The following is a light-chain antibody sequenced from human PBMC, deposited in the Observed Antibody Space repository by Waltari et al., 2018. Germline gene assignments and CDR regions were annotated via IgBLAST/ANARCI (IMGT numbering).Light chain of an antibody. CDR3: HQSYTTPRT. Sequence: DIVLTQSPDSLAVSLGESATINCKSSQSVLYGVNNKNYLGRYQLRPGQPPKLLIYWASTRESGVPDRFSGSGSGTDFTLTISSLQAEDVAVYYCHQSYTTPRTFGQGTKVEIK. V-gene: IGKV4-1*01. CDR2: WAS. J-gene: IGKJ1*01. CDR1: QSVLYGVNNKNY.